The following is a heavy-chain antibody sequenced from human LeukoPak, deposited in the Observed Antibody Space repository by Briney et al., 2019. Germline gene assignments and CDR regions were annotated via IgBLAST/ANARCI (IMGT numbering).Heavy chain of an antibody. V-gene: IGHV3-9*01. CDR1: GFTFDDYA. Sequence: GRSLRLSCAASGFTFDDYAMHWVRQAPGKGLEWVSGISWNSGSIGYADSVKGRFTSSRDNAKNSLYLQMNSLRADDTALYYCAKGYSSSWSFDYWGQGTLVTVSS. CDR2: ISWNSGSI. D-gene: IGHD6-13*01. CDR3: AKGYSSSWSFDY. J-gene: IGHJ4*02.